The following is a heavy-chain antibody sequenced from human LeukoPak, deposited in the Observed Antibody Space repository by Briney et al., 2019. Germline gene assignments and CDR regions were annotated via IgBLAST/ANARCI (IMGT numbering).Heavy chain of an antibody. CDR2: ISYNGNSI. Sequence: PGGSLRLSCAASGFNFHEYAMHWVRQAPGKGLEWVSGISYNGNSIYYADSVGGRFTISRDNGKDFVVLQMNSLRDEDTALYYCAKDASGKYWSAMDVWGQGTTVIVSS. J-gene: IGHJ6*02. CDR1: GFNFHEYA. CDR3: AKDASGKYWSAMDV. V-gene: IGHV3-9*01. D-gene: IGHD1-26*01.